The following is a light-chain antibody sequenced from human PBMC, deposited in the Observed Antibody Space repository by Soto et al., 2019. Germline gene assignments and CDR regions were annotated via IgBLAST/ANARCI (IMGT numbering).Light chain of an antibody. V-gene: IGKV3-15*01. CDR2: GAS. J-gene: IGKJ4*01. CDR1: QSVSSD. CDR3: QQHISWPLT. Sequence: EIVMTQSPATLSVSPLEIGTLSCMASQSVSSDLAWYQQKPGQAPRLLIYGASTRATGIPTRFSGSGSGTDFTLTISNLEPQDFAVYYCQQHISWPLTFGGGTKVDI.